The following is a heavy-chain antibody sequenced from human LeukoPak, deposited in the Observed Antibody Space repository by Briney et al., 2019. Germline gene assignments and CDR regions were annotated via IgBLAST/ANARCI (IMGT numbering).Heavy chain of an antibody. CDR3: ARLRGDSSSFFDY. CDR1: GYTFTSYW. V-gene: IGHV5-51*01. CDR2: IYPGDSVT. Sequence: GESLKISCKGSGYTFTSYWIGWVRQMPGKGLEWMGIIYPGDSVTRYSPSFQGQVTISADKSISTAYLQWSSLKASDTAVYYCARLRGDSSSFFDYWGQGTLVTVSS. D-gene: IGHD6-13*01. J-gene: IGHJ4*02.